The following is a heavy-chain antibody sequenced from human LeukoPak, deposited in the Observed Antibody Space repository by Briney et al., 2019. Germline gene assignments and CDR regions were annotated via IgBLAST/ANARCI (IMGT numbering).Heavy chain of an antibody. J-gene: IGHJ6*02. CDR1: GFTVSGNY. CDR3: ASRDKGYYYGMDV. CDR2: LYSGGST. Sequence: GGSLRLSCAASGFTVSGNYMSWVRQAPGRGLEWISLLYSGGSTYADSVKGRFSISRDNSKNTLYLQMNSLRAEDTAVYYCASRDKGYYYGMDVWGQGTTVTVSS. D-gene: IGHD5-24*01. V-gene: IGHV3-66*01.